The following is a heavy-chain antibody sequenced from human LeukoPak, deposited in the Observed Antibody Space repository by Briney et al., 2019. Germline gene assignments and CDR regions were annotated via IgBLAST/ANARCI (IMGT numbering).Heavy chain of an antibody. J-gene: IGHJ4*02. Sequence: PSETLSLTCTVSGGSISSSYWSWIRQPPGKGLEWIGYIYYNGSTNYNPSFKSRVAISVDTSKNQFSLKLSSVTAADTAVYYCATWGIAVARTFDYWGQGTLVTVSS. D-gene: IGHD6-19*01. CDR1: GGSISSSY. CDR2: IYYNGST. CDR3: ATWGIAVARTFDY. V-gene: IGHV4-59*08.